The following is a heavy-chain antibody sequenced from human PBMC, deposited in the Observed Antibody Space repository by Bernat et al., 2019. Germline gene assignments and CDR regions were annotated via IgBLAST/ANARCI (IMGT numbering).Heavy chain of an antibody. D-gene: IGHD5-18*01. V-gene: IGHV3-15*01. Sequence: EVQLVESGGGLVKPGGSLRLSCAASGFTFSNAWMSWVRQAPGKGLEWVGRIKSKTDGGTTDYAAPVKGRFTISRDDSKNTLYLQMNSLKTEDTAVYYCTTDGLQDTAMVFDYWGQGTLVTVSS. CDR3: TTDGLQDTAMVFDY. CDR1: GFTFSNAW. CDR2: IKSKTDGGTT. J-gene: IGHJ4*02.